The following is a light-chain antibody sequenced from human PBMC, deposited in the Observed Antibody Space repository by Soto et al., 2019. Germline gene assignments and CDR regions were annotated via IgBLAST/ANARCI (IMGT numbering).Light chain of an antibody. CDR2: SVS. J-gene: IGKJ5*01. V-gene: IGKV1-39*01. Sequence: DIQMTQSPSSLSASVGDTVTITCRASQSIGKHLNWYQQKPGKAPKFLNYSVSSLQSGVPSRFSGSGSGTDFTLTINTLQPEDFGTYYCQQCYSSAITVGQGTRLESK. CDR1: QSIGKH. CDR3: QQCYSSAIT.